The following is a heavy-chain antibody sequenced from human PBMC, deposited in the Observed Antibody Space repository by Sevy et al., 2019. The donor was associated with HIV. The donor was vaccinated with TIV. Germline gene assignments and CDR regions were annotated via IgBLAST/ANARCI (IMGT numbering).Heavy chain of an antibody. CDR1: GFTFSSYA. V-gene: IGHV3-30-3*01. J-gene: IGHJ3*02. CDR3: ARDWARTYYDFWSGYYTRAFDI. Sequence: GGSLRLSCAASGFTFSSYAMHWVRQAPGKGLEWVAVISYDGSNKYYADSVKGRFTISRDNSKNTLYLQMNSLRAEETAVYYCARDWARTYYDFWSGYYTRAFDIWGQGTMVTVSS. CDR2: ISYDGSNK. D-gene: IGHD3-3*01.